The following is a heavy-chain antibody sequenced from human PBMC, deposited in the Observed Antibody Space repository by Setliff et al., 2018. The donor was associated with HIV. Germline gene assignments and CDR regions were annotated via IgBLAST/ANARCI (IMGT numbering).Heavy chain of an antibody. Sequence: PSETLSLTCAVYGGSFRVYYWSWIRQPPGKGLEWIGEIIHSESTNYNPSLKRRVFISADTSKNGFSLPLSSVTAADTAVYYCARESLNLGELSSNPDASDIWGQGTMVTVSS. CDR2: IIHSEST. D-gene: IGHD3-16*02. CDR1: GGSFRVYY. J-gene: IGHJ3*02. V-gene: IGHV4-34*12. CDR3: ARESLNLGELSSNPDASDI.